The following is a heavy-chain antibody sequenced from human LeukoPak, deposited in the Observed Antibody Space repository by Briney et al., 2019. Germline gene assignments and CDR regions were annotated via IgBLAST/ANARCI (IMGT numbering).Heavy chain of an antibody. CDR2: INHSGST. V-gene: IGHV4-34*01. CDR1: GGSFSGYY. J-gene: IGHJ5*02. Sequence: SETLSLTCAVYGGSFSGYYWSWLRQPPGKGLEWIGEINHSGSTNYNPSLKSRVTISVDTSKNQFSLELSSVTAADTAVYYCARDRTYYYGSGSLNWFDPWGQGTLVTVSS. CDR3: ARDRTYYYGSGSLNWFDP. D-gene: IGHD3-10*01.